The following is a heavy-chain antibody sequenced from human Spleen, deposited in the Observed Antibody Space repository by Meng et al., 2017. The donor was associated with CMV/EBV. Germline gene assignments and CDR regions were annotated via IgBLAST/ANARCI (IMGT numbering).Heavy chain of an antibody. V-gene: IGHV4-31*02. CDR3: ARDPGCTSAKCYMEFDH. Sequence: SGRSGVCYWNWIRQLPGKGLEWIGYTYLSGSTYYKPSLESRVAMSMDTSKNQFSLRLSSVTAADTAVYYCARDPGCTSAKCYMEFDHWGQGTLVTVSS. CDR2: TYLSGST. CDR1: SGRSGVCY. D-gene: IGHD2-2*02. J-gene: IGHJ4*02.